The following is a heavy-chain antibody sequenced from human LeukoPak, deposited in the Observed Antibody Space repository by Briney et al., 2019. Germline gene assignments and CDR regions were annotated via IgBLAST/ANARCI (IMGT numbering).Heavy chain of an antibody. CDR3: ARTMVTNSRFDY. V-gene: IGHV3-7*05. D-gene: IGHD4-17*01. J-gene: IGHJ4*02. CDR2: IEEKGSQI. Sequence: PGGSLRLSCAASGFTFSDYWMNWVRQAPGKGLEWVANIEEKGSQIYYVDSVRGRFTISRDNAKNSLYLQMNSLRAEDTAVYYCARTMVTNSRFDYWGQGTLVTVSS. CDR1: GFTFSDYW.